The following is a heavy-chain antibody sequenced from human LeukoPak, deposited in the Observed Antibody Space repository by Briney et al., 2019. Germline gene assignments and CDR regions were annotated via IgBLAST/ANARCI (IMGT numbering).Heavy chain of an antibody. V-gene: IGHV4-59*01. D-gene: IGHD3-16*01. CDR2: IYYSGST. Sequence: PSETLPLTCTVSGGSISSYYWSWIRQPPGKGLEWIGYIYYSGSTNYNPSLKSRVTISVDTSKNQFSLKLSSVTAADTAVYYCARELWGASCYWGQGTLVTVSS. CDR3: ARELWGASCY. J-gene: IGHJ4*02. CDR1: GGSISSYY.